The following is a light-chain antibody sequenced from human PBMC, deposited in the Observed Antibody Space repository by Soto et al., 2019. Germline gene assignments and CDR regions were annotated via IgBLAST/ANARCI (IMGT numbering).Light chain of an antibody. J-gene: IGLJ1*01. CDR1: SSDVGGYNY. CDR3: SSYTSSCTLHNYV. V-gene: IGLV2-14*01. Sequence: QSVLTQPASVSGSPGQSITISCTGTSSDVGGYNYVSWYQQHPGKAPKLMIYDVSNRPSGVSNRFSGSKSGNTASLTISGLQAEDEADYYCSSYTSSCTLHNYVFGTGTKVTVL. CDR2: DVS.